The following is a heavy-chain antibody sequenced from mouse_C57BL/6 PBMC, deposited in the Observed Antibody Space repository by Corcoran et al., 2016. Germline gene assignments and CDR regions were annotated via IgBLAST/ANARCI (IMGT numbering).Heavy chain of an antibody. CDR2: INTYSGVP. J-gene: IGHJ2*01. CDR3: ARAQAGDFEY. V-gene: IGHV9-3*01. Sequence: QIQLVQSGPELKKPGETVKISCKASGYTFTTYGMSWVKQAPGKGLKWMGWINTYSGVPTYADDFKGRFAFSLETSASTAYLQINNLKNEDTATYFCARAQAGDFEYWGQGTTLTVSS. D-gene: IGHD3-2*02. CDR1: GYTFTTYG.